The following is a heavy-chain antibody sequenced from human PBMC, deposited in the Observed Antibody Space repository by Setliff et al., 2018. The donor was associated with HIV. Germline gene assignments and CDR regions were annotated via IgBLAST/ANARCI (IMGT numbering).Heavy chain of an antibody. CDR1: GGSFSGYY. J-gene: IGHJ4*02. CDR2: INHSGST. Sequence: PSETLYLTCAVYGGSFSGYYWSWIRQPPGKGLEWIGEINHSGSTNYNPSLKSRVTISVDTSMDQFSLQMNNLRGDDTAIYYCARDKLLEGTSGWYGGDYWGQGTLVTVSS. CDR3: ARDKLLEGTSGWYGGDY. V-gene: IGHV4-34*01. D-gene: IGHD6-19*01.